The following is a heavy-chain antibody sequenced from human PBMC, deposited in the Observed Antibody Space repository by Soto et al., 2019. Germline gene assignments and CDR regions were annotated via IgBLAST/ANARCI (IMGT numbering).Heavy chain of an antibody. CDR2: IWYDGSNK. Sequence: GGSLRLSCAASGFTFSSYGMHWVRQAPGKGLEWVAVIWYDGSNKYYADSVKGRFTISRDNSKNTLYLQMNSLRAEDTAVYYCARDLGYSSSWYVYYGMDVWGQGTTVTVS. J-gene: IGHJ6*02. V-gene: IGHV3-33*01. D-gene: IGHD6-13*01. CDR1: GFTFSSYG. CDR3: ARDLGYSSSWYVYYGMDV.